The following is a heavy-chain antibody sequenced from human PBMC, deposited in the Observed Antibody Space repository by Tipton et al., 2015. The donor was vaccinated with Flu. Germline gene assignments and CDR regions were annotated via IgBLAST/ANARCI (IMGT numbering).Heavy chain of an antibody. V-gene: IGHV4-34*01. Sequence: LRLSCAVYGGSFSGYYWSWIRQPPGKGLEWIGEINHSGSTNYNPSLKSRVTISVDTSKNQFSLKLSSVTDADTAVYYCARGYRSSSWYRWNYWGQGTLVTVSS. CDR1: GGSFSGYY. CDR2: INHSGST. D-gene: IGHD6-13*01. J-gene: IGHJ4*02. CDR3: ARGYRSSSWYRWNY.